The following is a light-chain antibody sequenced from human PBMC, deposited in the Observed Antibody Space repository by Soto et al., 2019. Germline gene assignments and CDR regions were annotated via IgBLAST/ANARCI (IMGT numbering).Light chain of an antibody. CDR1: QSVLDNSKNY. V-gene: IGKV4-1*01. CDR2: WAS. J-gene: IGKJ1*01. Sequence: DIVMTQSPESLAVSLGEKATINCKSSQSVLDNSKNYLAWYQQKPGQPPKLPIYWASTRVSGVPDRFSGSGSGTDFTLTISSLQAEDVAVYYCQRYFGLPWTFGQGTKVDIK. CDR3: QRYFGLPWT.